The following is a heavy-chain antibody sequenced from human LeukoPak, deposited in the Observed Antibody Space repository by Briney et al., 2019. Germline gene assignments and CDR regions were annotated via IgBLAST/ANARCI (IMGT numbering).Heavy chain of an antibody. D-gene: IGHD1-26*01. CDR2: IHYSGST. V-gene: IGHV4-59*08. Sequence: PSETLSPTCTVSGGSISSYYWTWIRQPPEKGLEWIGYIHYSGSTRYNPSLESRVTISVDTSKNQFSLKVSSVTAADTAVYYCARHRASGSYFFDYWGQGTLVTVSS. J-gene: IGHJ4*02. CDR3: ARHRASGSYFFDY. CDR1: GGSISSYY.